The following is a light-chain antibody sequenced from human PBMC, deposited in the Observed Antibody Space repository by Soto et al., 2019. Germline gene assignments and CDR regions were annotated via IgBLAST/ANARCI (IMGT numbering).Light chain of an antibody. CDR2: DND. J-gene: IGLJ1*01. CDR1: DSNIGAGYD. Sequence: QSVLPQPTSVSGAPGQRVTISCTGSDSNIGAGYDVHWYQQVPGTAPKLLIYDNDSRPSGVPDRFSGSKSGSSASLAITGLQAEDEADYYCQSYDSSLSGLYVFGTGTKVTVL. CDR3: QSYDSSLSGLYV. V-gene: IGLV1-40*01.